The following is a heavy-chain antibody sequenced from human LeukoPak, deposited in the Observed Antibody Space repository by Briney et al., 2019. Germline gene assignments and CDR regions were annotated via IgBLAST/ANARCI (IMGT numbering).Heavy chain of an antibody. CDR1: GGTFSSYA. V-gene: IGHV1-69*13. D-gene: IGHD2-2*01. CDR2: IIPIFGTA. Sequence: ASLKVSCKASGGTFSSYAISWVRQAPGQGLEWMGGIIPIFGTANYAQKFQGRVTITADESTSTAYMELSSLRSEDTAVYYCARGCSSTSCDNWGQGTLVTVSS. J-gene: IGHJ4*02. CDR3: ARGCSSTSCDN.